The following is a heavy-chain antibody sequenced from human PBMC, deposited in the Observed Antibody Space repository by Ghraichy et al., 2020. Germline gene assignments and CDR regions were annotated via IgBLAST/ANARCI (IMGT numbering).Heavy chain of an antibody. J-gene: IGHJ6*02. CDR1: GGTFSSYA. CDR2: IIPIFGTA. V-gene: IGHV1-69*13. D-gene: IGHD1-26*01. Sequence: SVKVSCKASGGTFSSYAISWVRQAPGPGLEWMGGIIPIFGTANYAQKFQGRVTITADESTSTAYMELSSLRSEDTAVYYCARGLGGATSYYYGMDVWGQGTTVTVSS. CDR3: ARGLGGATSYYYGMDV.